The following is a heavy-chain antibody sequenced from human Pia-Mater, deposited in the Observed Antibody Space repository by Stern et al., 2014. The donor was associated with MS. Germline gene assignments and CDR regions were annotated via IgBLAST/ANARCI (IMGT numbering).Heavy chain of an antibody. V-gene: IGHV3-53*01. D-gene: IGHD3-3*01. CDR1: GFIVSKNY. CDR3: ARAIFGVNTAAMAPDAFDS. Sequence: VQLQESGGGLIQPGGSLRLSCAAPGFIVSKNYLSWVRQAPGKGLEWVSLIYTDGSTYYAGSVKGRFTISRDSSKNKLFLQMNSLRAEDTAMYYCARAIFGVNTAAMAPDAFDSWGQGTMVTVSS. J-gene: IGHJ3*01. CDR2: IYTDGST.